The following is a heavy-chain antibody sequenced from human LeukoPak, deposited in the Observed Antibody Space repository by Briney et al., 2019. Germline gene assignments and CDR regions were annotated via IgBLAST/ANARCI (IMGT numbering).Heavy chain of an antibody. J-gene: IGHJ4*01. CDR1: GFTFSDYQ. V-gene: IGHV3-11*01. Sequence: KPGGSLRLSCAASGFTFSDYQMNWIRQAPGKGPEWVSYISSSGTTIFYADSVRGRFTASRDNARNSMLLQMNYLSAEDTAVYYCAREGYSSSFDYWGQGALVTVSS. CDR3: AREGYSSSFDY. D-gene: IGHD5-18*01. CDR2: ISSSGTTI.